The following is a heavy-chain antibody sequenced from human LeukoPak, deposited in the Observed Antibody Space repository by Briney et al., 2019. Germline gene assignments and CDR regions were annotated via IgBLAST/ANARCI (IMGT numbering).Heavy chain of an antibody. CDR3: AREISTVTTADYGMDV. CDR1: GYTFTSYG. J-gene: IGHJ6*02. D-gene: IGHD4-17*01. CDR2: ISAYNGNT. Sequence: ASVKVSCKASGYTFTSYGISWVRQAPGQGLERMGWISAYNGNTNYAQKLQGRVTMTTDTSTSTAYMELRSLRSDDTAVYYCAREISTVTTADYGMDVWGQGTTVTVSS. V-gene: IGHV1-18*01.